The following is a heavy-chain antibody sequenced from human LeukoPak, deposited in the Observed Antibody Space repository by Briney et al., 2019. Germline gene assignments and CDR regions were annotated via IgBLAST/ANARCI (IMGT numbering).Heavy chain of an antibody. CDR1: GGSLSSYY. D-gene: IGHD2-2*01. CDR2: VYYSGST. V-gene: IGHV4-59*01. J-gene: IGHJ5*02. Sequence: SETLSLTCTVSGGSLSSYYWSWIRQPPGKGLEWIGYVYYSGSTNYNPSLKSRVTMSVDTSKNQFSLKLSSVTAADTAVYYCARDLGFCSTTSCLNWFDPWGQGTLVTVSS. CDR3: ARDLGFCSTTSCLNWFDP.